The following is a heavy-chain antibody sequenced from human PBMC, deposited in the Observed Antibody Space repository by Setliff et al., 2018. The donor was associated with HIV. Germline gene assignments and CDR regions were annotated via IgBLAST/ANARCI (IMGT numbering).Heavy chain of an antibody. CDR3: ARDRLGVKGYYYMDV. J-gene: IGHJ6*03. D-gene: IGHD3-10*01. Sequence: PGGSLRLSCAASGFTFSTFAMSWVRQAPGKGLEWVSTISHSGETTYFADSVKGRFTISSDNSKNTLYLQMNSLRAEDTAVYYCARDRLGVKGYYYMDVWGKGTTVTVSS. CDR2: ISHSGETT. V-gene: IGHV3-23*01. CDR1: GFTFSTFA.